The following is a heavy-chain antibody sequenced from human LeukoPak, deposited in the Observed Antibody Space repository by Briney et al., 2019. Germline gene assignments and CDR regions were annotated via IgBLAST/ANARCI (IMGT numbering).Heavy chain of an antibody. Sequence: GGSLRLSCAASGCTFSSYGMHWVRQAPGKGLEWVAFIRYDGSNKYYADSVKGRFTISRDNSKNTLYLQMNSLRAEDTAVYYCAKDRSQDCSSTSCWGETFDYWGQGTLVTVSS. CDR2: IRYDGSNK. D-gene: IGHD2-2*01. V-gene: IGHV3-30*02. CDR1: GCTFSSYG. CDR3: AKDRSQDCSSTSCWGETFDY. J-gene: IGHJ4*02.